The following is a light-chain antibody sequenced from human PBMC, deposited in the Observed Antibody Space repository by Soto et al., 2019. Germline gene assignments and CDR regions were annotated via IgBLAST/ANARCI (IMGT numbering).Light chain of an antibody. J-gene: IGKJ5*01. Sequence: EIVLTQSPATLSLSPGERAPLSCRASQSVSSYLAWYQQKPGQAPRLLIYDASNRATGIPARFSGSGSGTDFTLTISRLEPEDSATYYCQQSYSTPITFGQGTRLEIK. V-gene: IGKV3-11*01. CDR2: DAS. CDR1: QSVSSY. CDR3: QQSYSTPIT.